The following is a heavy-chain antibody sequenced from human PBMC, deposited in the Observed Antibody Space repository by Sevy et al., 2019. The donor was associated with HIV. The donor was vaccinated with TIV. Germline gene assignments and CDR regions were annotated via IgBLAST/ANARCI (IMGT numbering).Heavy chain of an antibody. D-gene: IGHD4-17*01. Sequence: GGSLRLSCAASGFTFSSYAMHWVRQAPGKGLEWVAVISYDGTNKYYADSVKGRFTISRDNSKKILYVQMNSRRGEDTAVYYCARDQHDYAGNVRTGWFDPWGQGTLVTVSS. CDR3: ARDQHDYAGNVRTGWFDP. CDR1: GFTFSSYA. J-gene: IGHJ5*02. V-gene: IGHV3-30-3*01. CDR2: ISYDGTNK.